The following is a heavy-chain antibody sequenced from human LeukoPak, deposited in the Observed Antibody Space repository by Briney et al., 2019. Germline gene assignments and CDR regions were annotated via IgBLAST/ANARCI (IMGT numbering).Heavy chain of an antibody. D-gene: IGHD3-22*01. CDR3: ARDPFYYDSSGTPNWFDP. CDR1: GGSFSGYY. J-gene: IGHJ5*02. Sequence: SETLSLTCAVYGGSFSGYYWSWIRQPAGKGLEWIGRIYTSGSTNYNPSLKSRATMSVDTSKNQFSLKLSSATAADTAVYYCARDPFYYDSSGTPNWFDPWGQGTLVTVSS. V-gene: IGHV4-4*07. CDR2: IYTSGST.